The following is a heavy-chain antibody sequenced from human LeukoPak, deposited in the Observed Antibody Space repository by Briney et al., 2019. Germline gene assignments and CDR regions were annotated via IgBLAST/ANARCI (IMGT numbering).Heavy chain of an antibody. V-gene: IGHV3-48*03. CDR2: ISSSGSTI. CDR1: GFTFSSYE. CDR3: AREESGYDYYYYYYGMDV. Sequence: GGSLRLSCAASGFTFSSYEMNWVRQAPGKGLEWVSYISSSGSTIYYADSVKGRFTISRDNAKNSLYLQMNSLRAEDTAVYYCAREESGYDYYYYYYGMDVWGQGTTVTVSS. D-gene: IGHD5-12*01. J-gene: IGHJ6*02.